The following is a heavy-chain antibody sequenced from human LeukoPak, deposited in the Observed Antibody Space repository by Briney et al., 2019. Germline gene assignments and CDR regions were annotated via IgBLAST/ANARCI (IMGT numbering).Heavy chain of an antibody. J-gene: IGHJ4*02. CDR2: INHSGST. CDR3: ARRRGVNGVVVPAASSHFDY. CDR1: GGSFSGYY. D-gene: IGHD2-2*01. Sequence: SETLSLTCAVYGGSFSGYYWSWIRQPPGKGLEWIGEINHSGSTNYSPSLKGRVTISVDTSKNQFSLKLSSVTAADTAVYYCARRRGVNGVVVPAASSHFDYWGQGTLVTVSS. V-gene: IGHV4-34*01.